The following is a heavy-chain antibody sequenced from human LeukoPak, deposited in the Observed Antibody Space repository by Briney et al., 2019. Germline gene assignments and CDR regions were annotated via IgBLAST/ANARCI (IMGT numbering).Heavy chain of an antibody. CDR1: GGSISSYY. CDR2: IYYSGST. J-gene: IGHJ5*02. Sequence: SETLSLTCTVSGGSISSYYWSWIRQPPGKGLEWIGYIYYSGSTNYNPSLKSRVTISVDTSKNQFTLKLNSVTAADTAVYYCARALNYYDSSGYYGDWFDPWGQGTLVTVSS. V-gene: IGHV4-59*01. D-gene: IGHD3-22*01. CDR3: ARALNYYDSSGYYGDWFDP.